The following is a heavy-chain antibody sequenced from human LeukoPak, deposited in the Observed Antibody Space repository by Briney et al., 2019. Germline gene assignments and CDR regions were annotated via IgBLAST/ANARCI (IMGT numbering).Heavy chain of an antibody. CDR2: ISGSGGST. Sequence: GGSLRLSCAASGFTFSSYAMSWVRQAPGKGLEWVSVISGSGGSTYYADSVKGRFTISRDNSKDTLHLQMNSLRAEDTAVYYCAKATLTTRTPIDYWGQGTLVTVSS. J-gene: IGHJ4*02. V-gene: IGHV3-23*01. CDR3: AKATLTTRTPIDY. D-gene: IGHD4-17*01. CDR1: GFTFSSYA.